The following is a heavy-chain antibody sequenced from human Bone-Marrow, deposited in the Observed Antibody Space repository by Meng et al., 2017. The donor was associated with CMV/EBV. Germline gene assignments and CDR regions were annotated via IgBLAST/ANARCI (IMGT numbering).Heavy chain of an antibody. V-gene: IGHV3-48*04. Sequence: GESLKISCAASGFTFSSYSMNWVRQAPGKGLEWVSYISSSSSTIYYADSVKGRFTISRDNAKNSLYLQMNSLRAEDTAVYYCARGEAVAGLLFDYWGQGTLVTGSS. CDR3: ARGEAVAGLLFDY. CDR2: ISSSSSTI. D-gene: IGHD6-19*01. CDR1: GFTFSSYS. J-gene: IGHJ4*02.